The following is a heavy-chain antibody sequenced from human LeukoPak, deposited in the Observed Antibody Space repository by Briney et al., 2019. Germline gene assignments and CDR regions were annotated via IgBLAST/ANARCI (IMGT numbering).Heavy chain of an antibody. CDR2: INPSGGST. CDR3: ARDFYYDSSGYYYYYYMDV. Sequence: GASVKVSCKASGYTFTSYYMHWVRQAPGQGLEWMGIINPSGGSTSYAQKFQGRVTMTRDMSTSTVYMELSSLRSEDTAVYYCARDFYYDSSGYYYYYYMDVWGKGTTVTVSS. CDR1: GYTFTSYY. D-gene: IGHD3-22*01. V-gene: IGHV1-46*01. J-gene: IGHJ6*03.